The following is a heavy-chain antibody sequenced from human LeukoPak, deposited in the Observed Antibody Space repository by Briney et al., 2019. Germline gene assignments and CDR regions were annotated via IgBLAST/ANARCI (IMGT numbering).Heavy chain of an antibody. D-gene: IGHD3-3*01. CDR3: ARDSRVTIFGVVNDYYYYYGMDV. Sequence: ASVKVSCKASGYTFTSYDINWVRQAPGQGLEWMGWMNPNSGNTVYAQKFQGRVTMTRNTSISTAYMELSSLRSEDTAVYYCARDSRVTIFGVVNDYYYYYGMDVWGQGTTVTVSS. J-gene: IGHJ6*02. CDR2: MNPNSGNT. V-gene: IGHV1-8*01. CDR1: GYTFTSYD.